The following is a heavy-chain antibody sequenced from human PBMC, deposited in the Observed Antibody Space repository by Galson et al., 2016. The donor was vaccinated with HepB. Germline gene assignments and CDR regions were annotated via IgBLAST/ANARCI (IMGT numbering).Heavy chain of an antibody. Sequence: SLRLSCAASGFAFSNYGIDWVRQAPGKGLEWVAVISYDGSNKYYADSVKGRFTISRDNSKNTLYLQMNSLRAEDTAVYYCARDTRPYSNLRHGMDVWGQGTTVTVSS. CDR3: ARDTRPYSNLRHGMDV. CDR1: GFAFSNYG. CDR2: ISYDGSNK. D-gene: IGHD4-11*01. J-gene: IGHJ6*02. V-gene: IGHV3-30-3*01.